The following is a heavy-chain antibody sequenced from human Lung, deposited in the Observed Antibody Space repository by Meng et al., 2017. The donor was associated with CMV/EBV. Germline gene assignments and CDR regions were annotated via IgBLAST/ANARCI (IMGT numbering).Heavy chain of an antibody. V-gene: IGHV4-31*02. CDR3: ARTNYGDYNWFDP. Sequence: QSQREESRLGPVKPSPTLSLTCPVSGGSISSGGFYWSWSRQHPGKGLEWIGYIYYSGSTYYNPSLRSRVAISIDTSKNQFSLKLTSVTAADTAVYFCARTNYGDYNWFDPWGQGTLVTVSS. CDR2: IYYSGST. CDR1: GGSISSGGFY. J-gene: IGHJ5*02. D-gene: IGHD4-17*01.